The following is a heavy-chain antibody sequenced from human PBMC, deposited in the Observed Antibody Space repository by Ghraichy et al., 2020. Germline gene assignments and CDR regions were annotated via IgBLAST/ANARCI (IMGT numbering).Heavy chain of an antibody. CDR2: IYYSGST. Sequence: SETLSLTCTVSGGSISSSSYYWGWIRQPPGKGLEWIGSIYYSGSTYYNPSLKSRVTISVDTSKNQFSLKLSSVTAADTAVYYCVMATNGGGAFDIWGQGTMVTVSS. V-gene: IGHV4-39*01. CDR3: VMATNGGGAFDI. CDR1: GGSISSSSYY. J-gene: IGHJ3*02. D-gene: IGHD2-8*01.